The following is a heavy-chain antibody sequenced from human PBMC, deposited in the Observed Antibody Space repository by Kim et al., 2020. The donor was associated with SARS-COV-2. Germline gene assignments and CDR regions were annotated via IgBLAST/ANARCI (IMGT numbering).Heavy chain of an antibody. Sequence: SETLSLTCAVYGGSFSGYYWSWIRQPPGKGLEWIGEINHSGSTNYNPSLKSRVTISVDTSKNQLSLKLSSVTAADTAVYYCARGLRDSRSWYFISRYYYYSMDVWGQGTTVTVSS. D-gene: IGHD6-13*01. CDR2: INHSGST. CDR3: ARGLRDSRSWYFISRYYYYSMDV. J-gene: IGHJ6*02. CDR1: GGSFSGYY. V-gene: IGHV4-34*01.